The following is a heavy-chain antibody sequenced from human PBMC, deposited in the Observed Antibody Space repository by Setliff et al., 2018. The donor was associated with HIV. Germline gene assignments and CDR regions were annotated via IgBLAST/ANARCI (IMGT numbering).Heavy chain of an antibody. CDR3: ARGIDNFWSGYVR. D-gene: IGHD3-3*01. Sequence: SETLSLTCTVSGGSISSHYWSWIRLPPGKGLEWIGTIYYNGNTNYNPSLKSRVTILVDTSKNLFSLKLSSVTPADTAVYYCARGIDNFWSGYVRWGQGTLVTVS. CDR2: IYYNGNT. V-gene: IGHV4-59*11. CDR1: GGSISSHY. J-gene: IGHJ4*02.